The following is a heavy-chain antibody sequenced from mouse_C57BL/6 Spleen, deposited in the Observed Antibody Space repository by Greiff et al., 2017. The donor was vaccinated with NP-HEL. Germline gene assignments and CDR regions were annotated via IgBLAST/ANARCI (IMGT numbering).Heavy chain of an antibody. CDR1: GYSFTDYN. CDR2: INPNYGTT. V-gene: IGHV1-39*01. CDR3: ARKRLHSNPLGYFDY. D-gene: IGHD2-5*01. Sequence: VQLKESGPELVKPGASVKISCKASGYSFTDYNMNWVKQSNGKSLEWIGVINPNYGTTSYNQKFKGKATLTVDQSSSTAYMQLNSLTSEDSAVYYCARKRLHSNPLGYFDYWGQGTTLTVSS. J-gene: IGHJ2*01.